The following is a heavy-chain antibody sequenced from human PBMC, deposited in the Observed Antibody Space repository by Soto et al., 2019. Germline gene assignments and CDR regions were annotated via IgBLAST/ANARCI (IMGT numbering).Heavy chain of an antibody. CDR3: ARSQTLGYCSGGSCYSNYYGMDV. CDR1: GGTFSSYA. Sequence: QVQLVQSGAEVKKPGSSVKVSCKASGGTFSSYAISWVRQAPGQGLEWMGGIIPIVGTANYAQKFQGRVTITADESTSTAYMELSSLRSEDTAVYYCARSQTLGYCSGGSCYSNYYGMDVWGQGTTVTVSS. J-gene: IGHJ6*02. CDR2: IIPIVGTA. D-gene: IGHD2-15*01. V-gene: IGHV1-69*01.